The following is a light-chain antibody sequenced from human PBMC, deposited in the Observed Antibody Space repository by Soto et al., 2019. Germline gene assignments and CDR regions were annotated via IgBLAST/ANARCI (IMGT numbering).Light chain of an antibody. J-gene: IGLJ3*02. CDR2: KVS. Sequence: QSVLTQPASVSGSPRQSSTISCTGTSSDVGDGDFVSWYQQRPGNAPKLMIYKVSNRPSGVSNRFSGSKSGNTASLTISGLQAEDEADYYCCSYTRSYTWVFGGGTKLTVL. CDR1: SSDVGDGDF. V-gene: IGLV2-14*01. CDR3: CSYTRSYTWV.